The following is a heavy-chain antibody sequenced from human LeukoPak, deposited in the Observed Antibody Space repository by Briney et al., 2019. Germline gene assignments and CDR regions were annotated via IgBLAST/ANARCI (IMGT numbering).Heavy chain of an antibody. CDR2: IYSGGST. J-gene: IGHJ3*02. CDR1: GFTVSSNY. V-gene: IGHV3-53*01. CDR3: AKLASGYVHDAFDI. D-gene: IGHD3-22*01. Sequence: GGSLRLSCAASGFTVSSNYMSWVRQAPGKGLEWVSVIYSGGSTYYADSVKGRFAISRDNSKNTLYLQINSLRAEDTAVYYCAKLASGYVHDAFDIWGQGTMVTVSS.